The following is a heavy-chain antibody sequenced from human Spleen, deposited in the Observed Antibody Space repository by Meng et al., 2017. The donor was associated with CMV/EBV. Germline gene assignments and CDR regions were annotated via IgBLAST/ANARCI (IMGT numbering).Heavy chain of an antibody. V-gene: IGHV3-69-1*02. D-gene: IGHD6-13*01. J-gene: IGHJ5*02. CDR3: ARAEAAAGTNNWFDP. Sequence: GESLKISCAASGFTFSDHYMNWVRQAPGKGLEWVSSIGSSSIIYYADSVKGRFTISRDNAKTSLYLQTNSLRAEDTAVYYCARAEAAAGTNNWFDPWGQGTLVTVSS. CDR2: IGSSSII. CDR1: GFTFSDHY.